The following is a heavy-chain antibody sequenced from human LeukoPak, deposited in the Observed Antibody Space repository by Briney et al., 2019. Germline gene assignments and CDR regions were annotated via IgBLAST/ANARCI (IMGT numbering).Heavy chain of an antibody. CDR2: INHSGST. D-gene: IGHD3-16*01. CDR3: ARRARYDYIWGSLLTYYFDY. Sequence: PSETLSLTCAVSGGSFSGYYWSWIRQPPGKGLEWIGEINHSGSTNYNPSLKSRVTISVDTSKNQFSLKLSSVTAADTAVYYCARRARYDYIWGSLLTYYFDYWGQGTLVTVSS. CDR1: GGSFSGYY. J-gene: IGHJ4*02. V-gene: IGHV4-34*01.